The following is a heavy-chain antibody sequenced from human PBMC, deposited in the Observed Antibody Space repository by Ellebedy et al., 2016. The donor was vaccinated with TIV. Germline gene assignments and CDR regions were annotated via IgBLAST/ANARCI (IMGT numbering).Heavy chain of an antibody. V-gene: IGHV3-49*03. CDR1: GFRFGDFA. CDR2: IRSKAYGEII. D-gene: IGHD6-13*01. J-gene: IGHJ2*01. CDR3: AKGRSGSSLPRNWYFDF. Sequence: GESLKISCTTSGFRFGDFAVSWFRQAPGKGLEWLTVIRSKAYGEIIEYAASVKGRFTISRDDSKSIAYLQMNSLRAEDTAVYYCAKGRSGSSLPRNWYFDFWGRGTLVTVSS.